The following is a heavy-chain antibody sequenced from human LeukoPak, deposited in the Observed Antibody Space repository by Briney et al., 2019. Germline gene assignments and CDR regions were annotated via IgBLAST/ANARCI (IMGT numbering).Heavy chain of an antibody. Sequence: SETLSLTCAVFGGSFSDFFWSWIRQPPGKGLEWIGEINHSGSTNYNPSLKSRVTISLDTSKNQFSLKLNSVTAADTAVYYCARSSGGGYCSSTSCPMDVWGQGTAVTVSS. D-gene: IGHD2-2*01. CDR2: INHSGST. CDR1: GGSFSDFF. J-gene: IGHJ6*02. CDR3: ARSSGGGYCSSTSCPMDV. V-gene: IGHV4-34*01.